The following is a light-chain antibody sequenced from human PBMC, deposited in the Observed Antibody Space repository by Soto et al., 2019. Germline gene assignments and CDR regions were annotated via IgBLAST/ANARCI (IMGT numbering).Light chain of an antibody. CDR1: HDITNY. CDR2: GAS. V-gene: IGKV1-33*01. CDR3: QYCDYLPL. J-gene: IGKJ3*01. Sequence: DIQMTQSPSSLSASVGDRVTITCQASHDITNYLNWYQHKPGKAPKLLIYGASNLETGVPSRFSGSASGTDFTFTISSLQPEDIATYYCQYCDYLPLFGPGTTVDFK.